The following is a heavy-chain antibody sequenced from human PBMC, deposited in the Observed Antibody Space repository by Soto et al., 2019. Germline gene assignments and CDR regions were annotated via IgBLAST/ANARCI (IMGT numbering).Heavy chain of an antibody. V-gene: IGHV5-51*01. J-gene: IGHJ4*02. D-gene: IGHD3-3*01. CDR3: ARGGVSTRTFDY. Sequence: GESLKISCKGSGYNIAGYWIAWVRQMPGKGLELMGIIYPSDSDTRYRPSFQGQVTISADKSISSAYLQWSSLRASDTAMYYCARGGVSTRTFDYWGQGTPVTAPQ. CDR2: IYPSDSDT. CDR1: GYNIAGYW.